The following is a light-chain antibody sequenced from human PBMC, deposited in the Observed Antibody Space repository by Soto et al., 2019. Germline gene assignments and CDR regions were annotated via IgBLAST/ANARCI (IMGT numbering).Light chain of an antibody. V-gene: IGLV2-11*01. J-gene: IGLJ3*02. CDR3: CSYAGSYTWV. CDR1: SSDVGGYNH. CDR2: DVS. Sequence: QSALTQPRSVSGSPGQSVTISCTGTSSDVGGYNHVSWYQHHPGKAPKLMIHDVSKRPSGVPDRLSGSKSGNTASLTISGLQAEDEADYYCCSYAGSYTWVFGGGTKLTVL.